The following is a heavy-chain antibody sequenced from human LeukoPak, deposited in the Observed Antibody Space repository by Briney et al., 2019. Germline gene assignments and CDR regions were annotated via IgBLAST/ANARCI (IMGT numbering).Heavy chain of an antibody. V-gene: IGHV3-73*01. CDR1: GFTFSNAW. CDR2: IRSKANSYAT. Sequence: GGSLRLSCAASGFTFSNAWMSWVRQAPGKGLEWVGRIRSKANSYATAYAASVKGRFTISRDDSKNTAYLQMNSLKTEDTAVYYCTRPQSGGSDYWGQGTLVTVSS. CDR3: TRPQSGGSDY. J-gene: IGHJ4*02. D-gene: IGHD2-15*01.